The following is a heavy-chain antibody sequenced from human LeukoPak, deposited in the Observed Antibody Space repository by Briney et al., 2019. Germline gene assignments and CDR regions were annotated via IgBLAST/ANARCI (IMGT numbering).Heavy chain of an antibody. Sequence: GGSLRLSCAASKFSFSSYAMSWVRQAPGKGLEWVSAISGGGGNTYYADSVKGRFTISRDNSKNTLYLQMNSLRAEDTAVYYCGKNRYSGSLSPFDIWGQGTMVTVSS. CDR3: GKNRYSGSLSPFDI. CDR2: ISGGGGNT. V-gene: IGHV3-23*01. D-gene: IGHD1-26*01. J-gene: IGHJ3*02. CDR1: KFSFSSYA.